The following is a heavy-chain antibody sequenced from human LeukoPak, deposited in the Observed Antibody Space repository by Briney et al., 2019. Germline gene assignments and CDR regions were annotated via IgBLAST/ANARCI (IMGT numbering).Heavy chain of an antibody. CDR3: AKDGHIVVVTAILNWFDP. J-gene: IGHJ5*02. Sequence: GGSLRLSCAASGFTFSSYAMSWVRQAPGKVLEWLSAISGSGGSTYYADSVKGRFTISRDNSKNTLYLQMNSLRAEDTAVYYCAKDGHIVVVTAILNWFDPWGQGTLVTVSS. CDR2: ISGSGGST. V-gene: IGHV3-23*01. D-gene: IGHD2-21*02. CDR1: GFTFSSYA.